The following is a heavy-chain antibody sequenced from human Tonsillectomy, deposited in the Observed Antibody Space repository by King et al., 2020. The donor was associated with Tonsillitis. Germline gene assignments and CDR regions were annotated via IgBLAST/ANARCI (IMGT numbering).Heavy chain of an antibody. J-gene: IGHJ4*02. CDR1: GFTFNDYG. CDR3: AKDHSREPGPSAHFAY. Sequence: VQLVESGGGLVQPGRSLRLSCAASGFTFNDYGMHWVRQAPGKGPEWVSGISWNSGSVVYADSVKGRFTMSRDNAKNSLSLQMNSLRPEDTAFYYCAKDHSREPGPSAHFAYWGQGTLVTVPS. D-gene: IGHD5-24*01. V-gene: IGHV3-9*01. CDR2: ISWNSGSV.